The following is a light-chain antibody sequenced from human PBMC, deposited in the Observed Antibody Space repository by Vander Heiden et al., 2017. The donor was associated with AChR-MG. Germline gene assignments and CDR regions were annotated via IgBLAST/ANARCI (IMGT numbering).Light chain of an antibody. CDR1: QSVSSN. CDR3: QQYNNWPPLT. V-gene: IGKV3-15*01. Sequence: EIVMTQSPATLSVSPGERATLSCRASQSVSSNLAWYQQKPGQAPSLLIYGASTRATGIPARFSGSGYGTEFTLTISSLQSEDFAVYYCQQYNNWPPLTFGGGTKVEIK. CDR2: GAS. J-gene: IGKJ4*01.